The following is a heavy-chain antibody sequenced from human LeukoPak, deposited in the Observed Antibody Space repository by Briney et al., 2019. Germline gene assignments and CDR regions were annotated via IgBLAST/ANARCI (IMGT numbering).Heavy chain of an antibody. CDR1: GIAVTGNY. V-gene: IGHV3-53*01. Sequence: TGGSLRLSCAASGIAVTGNYMSWVRQPPGKGLEWVAFISINTDTFYADSVRGRFTISRDSSKNTLFLQMNSLRDEDSAVYYCAIAQSWDELFDSGGQGTLVTVSS. J-gene: IGHJ4*02. CDR2: ISINTDT. D-gene: IGHD1-1*01. CDR3: AIAQSWDELFDS.